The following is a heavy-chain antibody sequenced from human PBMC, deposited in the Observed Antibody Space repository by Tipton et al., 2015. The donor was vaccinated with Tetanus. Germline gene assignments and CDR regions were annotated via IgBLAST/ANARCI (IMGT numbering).Heavy chain of an antibody. CDR1: GDYLSDYY. J-gene: IGHJ2*01. CDR2: IQRGGST. V-gene: IGHV4-34*01. D-gene: IGHD3-22*01. Sequence: LRLSCGVFGDYLSDYYWTWVRQPPGKGLEWIGEIQRGGSTNYNPSLKSRVSMSLDTSKNQISLRLTSVTAADTAVYFCARQEPPRRFFYESSGSSGWGRGALVIVSS. CDR3: ARQEPPRRFFYESSGSSG.